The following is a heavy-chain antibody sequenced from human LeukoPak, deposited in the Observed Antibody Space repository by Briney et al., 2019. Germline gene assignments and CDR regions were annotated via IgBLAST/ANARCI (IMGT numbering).Heavy chain of an antibody. CDR2: IYTSGST. J-gene: IGHJ4*02. D-gene: IGHD1-26*01. V-gene: IGHV4-4*07. CDR1: GGSISSYY. Sequence: PSKTLSLTCTVSGGSISSYYWSWIRQPAGKGLEWIGRIYTSGSTNYNPSLKSRVTISVDKSKNQFSLRLISVTAADTAVYYCARDGYSGSYFEYYFDYWGQGTLVTVSS. CDR3: ARDGYSGSYFEYYFDY.